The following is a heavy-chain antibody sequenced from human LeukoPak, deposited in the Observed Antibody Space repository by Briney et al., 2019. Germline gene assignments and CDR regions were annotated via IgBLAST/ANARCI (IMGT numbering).Heavy chain of an antibody. D-gene: IGHD3-10*01. J-gene: IGHJ5*02. V-gene: IGHV1-2*02. Sequence: GASVKVSCKASGYTFTGYYMHWVRQAPGQGLEWMGWINPNSGGTNYAQKFQGRVTMTRDTSISTAYMELSRLRSDDTAVYYCARDPMVRGVPNWFDPWGQGTLVTVSS. CDR3: ARDPMVRGVPNWFDP. CDR2: INPNSGGT. CDR1: GYTFTGYY.